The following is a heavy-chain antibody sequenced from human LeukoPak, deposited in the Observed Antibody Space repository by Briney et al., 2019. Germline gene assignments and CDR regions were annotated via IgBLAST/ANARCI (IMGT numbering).Heavy chain of an antibody. Sequence: SQTLSLTCTVTGGSISSGGYYWSWIRQHPGKGLEWIGYIYYSGSTYYNPSLKSRVTISVDTSKNQFSLKLSSVTAADTAVYYCARDRLSSWFDPWGQGTLVTVSS. CDR1: GGSISSGGYY. V-gene: IGHV4-31*03. CDR3: ARDRLSSWFDP. D-gene: IGHD1-26*01. J-gene: IGHJ5*02. CDR2: IYYSGST.